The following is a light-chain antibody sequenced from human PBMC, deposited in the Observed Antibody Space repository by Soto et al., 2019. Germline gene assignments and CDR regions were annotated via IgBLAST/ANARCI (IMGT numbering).Light chain of an antibody. J-gene: IGKJ4*02. Sequence: DIVMTQSPDSLAVSLGERATINCKSSQSIFYSSTNKNYLAWYQQKPGQPPELLIYWASTRESGVPDRFSGSGTATDFTRTISSLQAEGVAVYYCQQYYSTPLTFGGGTKVEIK. CDR3: QQYYSTPLT. V-gene: IGKV4-1*01. CDR1: QSIFYSSTNKNY. CDR2: WAS.